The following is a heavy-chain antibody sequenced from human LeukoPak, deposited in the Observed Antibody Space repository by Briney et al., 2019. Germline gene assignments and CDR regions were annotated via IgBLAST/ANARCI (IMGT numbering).Heavy chain of an antibody. CDR3: ARDSSSGYYFNYWYFDL. V-gene: IGHV3-11*01. Sequence: PGGSLRLSCAASGFTFSDYYMSWIRQAPGKGLEWASYISSSGSTIYYADSVKGRFTVSRDNAKNSLYLQMNSLRAEDTAVYYCARDSSSGYYFNYWYFDLWGRGTLVTVSS. D-gene: IGHD3-22*01. J-gene: IGHJ2*01. CDR1: GFTFSDYY. CDR2: ISSSGSTI.